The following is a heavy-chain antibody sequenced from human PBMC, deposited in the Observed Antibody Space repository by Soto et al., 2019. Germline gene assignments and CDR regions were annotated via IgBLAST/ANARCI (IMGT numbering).Heavy chain of an antibody. V-gene: IGHV4-59*08. CDR1: GSPISDNY. CDR3: ARLGDFYKAFVY. Sequence: SETLSLTCTVSGSPISDNYWSWFRQAPGQGLEWVGYIYYTGTTTYNPSVKSRVTISLDTSKSQFSLILRSVTAADTAVYYCARLGDFYKAFVYWGHGPRVTVSS. CDR2: IYYTGTT. J-gene: IGHJ4*01. D-gene: IGHD2-21*01.